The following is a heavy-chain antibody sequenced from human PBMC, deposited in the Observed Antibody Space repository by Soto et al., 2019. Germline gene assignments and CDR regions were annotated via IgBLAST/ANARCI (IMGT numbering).Heavy chain of an antibody. D-gene: IGHD2-8*01. CDR2: IGHEGSKA. V-gene: IGHV3-30*18. CDR3: AKDGNAIGLMYYFDF. CDR1: GFTLSIHR. J-gene: IGHJ4*02. Sequence: GGSQIVFCAPSGFTLSIHRMHWVRQAPGNRLEGVAVIGHEGSKANWADSVKGRFTVSRDKSKNTLYLQMNSTRAEDSSVYYGAKDGNAIGLMYYFDFWGLGNLVTVSS.